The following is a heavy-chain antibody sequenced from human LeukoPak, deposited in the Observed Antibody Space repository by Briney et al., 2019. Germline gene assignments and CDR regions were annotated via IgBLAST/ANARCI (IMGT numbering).Heavy chain of an antibody. Sequence: GGSLRLSCAASGFSFSSYGMHWVRHAPGKGLEWVVFIRYEGSNKYYADSVKGRSTISRDNSKDTMYLQMNSLRAEDTAVYYCAKGTIAAAGTGRDWFDPWGQGTLVTVSS. J-gene: IGHJ5*02. CDR1: GFSFSSYG. V-gene: IGHV3-30*02. D-gene: IGHD6-13*01. CDR3: AKGTIAAAGTGRDWFDP. CDR2: IRYEGSNK.